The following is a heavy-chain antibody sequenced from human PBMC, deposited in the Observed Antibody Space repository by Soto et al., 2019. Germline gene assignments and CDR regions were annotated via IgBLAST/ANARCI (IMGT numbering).Heavy chain of an antibody. V-gene: IGHV4-31*03. CDR1: GGSISSGGYY. D-gene: IGHD3-22*01. CDR3: AREGSSGLVDY. CDR2: IYYSGNT. Sequence: SETLSLTCTVSGGSISSGGYYWSWIRQHPGKGLGWIGYIYYSGNTYYNPSLKSRVTISVDTSKNQFSLKLSSVTAAATAVYYCAREGSSGLVDYWGQGTLVTVSS. J-gene: IGHJ4*02.